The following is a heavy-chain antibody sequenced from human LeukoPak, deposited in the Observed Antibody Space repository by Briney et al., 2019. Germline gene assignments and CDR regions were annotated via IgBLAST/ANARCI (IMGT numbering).Heavy chain of an antibody. D-gene: IGHD1-26*01. CDR3: ARFLGGGSYTSVDY. J-gene: IGHJ4*02. Sequence: GGSLRLSCAASGFTFDDYGMSWVRQAPGKGLEWVSGINWNGGSTGYADSVKGRFTISRDNAKNSLYLQMNSLRAEDTSLYYCARFLGGGSYTSVDYWGQGTLVTVSS. CDR2: INWNGGST. CDR1: GFTFDDYG. V-gene: IGHV3-20*04.